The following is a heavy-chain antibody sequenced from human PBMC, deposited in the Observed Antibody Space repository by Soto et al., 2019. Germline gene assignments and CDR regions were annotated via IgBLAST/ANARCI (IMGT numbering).Heavy chain of an antibody. Sequence: PSETLSLTCIVSSGSMSSSLNHWGWIRQPPGKGLEWIGNIYYSGSTYYNPSLQSRLTISVDTSKNQFSLKLSSVTAADTAVYYCARRYGVAFDIWGQGTMVTVSS. CDR2: IYYSGST. J-gene: IGHJ3*02. CDR3: ARRYGVAFDI. CDR1: SGSMSSSLNH. V-gene: IGHV4-39*01. D-gene: IGHD3-10*01.